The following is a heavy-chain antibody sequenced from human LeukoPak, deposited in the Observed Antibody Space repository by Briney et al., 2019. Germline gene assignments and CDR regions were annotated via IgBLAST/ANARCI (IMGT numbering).Heavy chain of an antibody. V-gene: IGHV1-2*02. CDR1: GYTFTGYY. Sequence: ASVKVSCKAPGYTFTGYYMHWVRQAPGQGLEWMGWINPNSGGTNYAQKFQGRVTMTRDTSISTAYMELSRLRSDDTAVYYCAIERALRKNWFDPWGQGTLVTVSS. D-gene: IGHD2-15*01. CDR3: AIERALRKNWFDP. CDR2: INPNSGGT. J-gene: IGHJ5*02.